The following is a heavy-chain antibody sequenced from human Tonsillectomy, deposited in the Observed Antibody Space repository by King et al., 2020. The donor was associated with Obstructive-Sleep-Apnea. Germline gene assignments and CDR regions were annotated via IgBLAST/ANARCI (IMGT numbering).Heavy chain of an antibody. CDR1: GDTFRSYT. CDR3: ARGDYYGSGTDVHNWFDP. Sequence: QLVQSGAEVKKPGSSVKISCKASGDTFRSYTIAWVRQAPGQGLEWMGGIIPILDMVKYAQNLQDRVTITADKSTSTAYMELSSLRSEDTAVYYCARGDYYGSGTDVHNWFDPWGQGTLVTVSS. D-gene: IGHD3-10*01. J-gene: IGHJ5*02. CDR2: IIPILDMV. V-gene: IGHV1-69*10.